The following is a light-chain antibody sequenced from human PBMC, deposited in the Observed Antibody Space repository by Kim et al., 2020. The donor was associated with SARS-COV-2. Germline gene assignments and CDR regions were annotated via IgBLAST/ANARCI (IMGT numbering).Light chain of an antibody. Sequence: SPGERATPSCRASQSVSSNYLAWYQQKPGQAPRLLIYDASSRATGIPDRFSGSGSGTDFTLTISRLEPEDFAVYFCQQYGSSLITFGQGTRLEIK. CDR1: QSVSSNY. J-gene: IGKJ5*01. CDR3: QQYGSSLIT. V-gene: IGKV3-20*01. CDR2: DAS.